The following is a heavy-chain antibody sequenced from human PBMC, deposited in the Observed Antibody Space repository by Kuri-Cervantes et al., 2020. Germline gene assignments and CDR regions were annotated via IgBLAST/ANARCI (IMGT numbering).Heavy chain of an antibody. CDR3: GRDLLLGITMVLGIDV. Sequence: ASLMVSCKASGYTFNSYGITWVRQAPGQGLEWMAWTTGYSGDTNYAQKLQGRVTMTTDTSTSTAYMELRSLRSDDTAVYYCGRDLLLGITMVLGIDVWGQGTTVTVSS. CDR1: GYTFNSYG. D-gene: IGHD3-10*01. J-gene: IGHJ6*02. CDR2: TTGYSGDT. V-gene: IGHV1-18*01.